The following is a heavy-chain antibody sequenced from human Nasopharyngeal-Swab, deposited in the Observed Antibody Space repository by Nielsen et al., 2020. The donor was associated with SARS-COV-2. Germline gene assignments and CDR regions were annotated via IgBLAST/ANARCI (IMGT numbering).Heavy chain of an antibody. CDR2: INHSGST. CDR3: ARGRVSTNTYYYGSGSSYYYYGMDV. V-gene: IGHV4-34*01. J-gene: IGHJ6*02. D-gene: IGHD3-10*01. CDR1: GGSFSGYY. Sequence: SETLPLTCAVYGGSFSGYYWSWIRQPPGKGLEWIGEINHSGSTNYNPSLKSRVTISVDTSKNQFSLKLSSVTAADTAVYYCARGRVSTNTYYYGSGSSYYYYGMDVWGQGTTVTVSS.